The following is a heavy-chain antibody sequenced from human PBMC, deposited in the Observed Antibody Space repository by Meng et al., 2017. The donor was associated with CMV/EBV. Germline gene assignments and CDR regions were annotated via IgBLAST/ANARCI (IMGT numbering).Heavy chain of an antibody. CDR3: GRVREGFWSGFSTFDY. D-gene: IGHD3-3*01. V-gene: IGHV4-59*01. CDR2: IHDSGST. Sequence: SETLSLTCTVSGDSISGYYWSWIRQPPGKGLEWIGHIHDSGSTYYNPSLKSRVTISVDTSKNQFSLQLSSVTAADTAVYYCGRVREGFWSGFSTFDYWGQGMLVTVSS. CDR1: GDSISGYY. J-gene: IGHJ4*02.